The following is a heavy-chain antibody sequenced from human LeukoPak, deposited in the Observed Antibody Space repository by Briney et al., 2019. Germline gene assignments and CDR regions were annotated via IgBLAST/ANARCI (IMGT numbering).Heavy chain of an antibody. CDR2: ISSGGSTI. D-gene: IGHD3-10*01. Sequence: GGSLRLSCAASEFTFSNYEMNWVRQAPGEGLEWVSYISSGGSTIYYADSVKDRFTLSRDNAKNSLYLQMNSLRAEDTAVYYCARDPNYGSGSYADYWGQGTLVTVSS. CDR1: EFTFSNYE. CDR3: ARDPNYGSGSYADY. J-gene: IGHJ4*02. V-gene: IGHV3-48*03.